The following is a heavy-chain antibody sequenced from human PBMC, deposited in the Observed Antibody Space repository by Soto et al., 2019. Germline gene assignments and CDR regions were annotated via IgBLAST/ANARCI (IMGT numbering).Heavy chain of an antibody. Sequence: QVQLRESGPGLVKPSQTLSLTCPVSGGSINSGGYYWNWIRQHPGKGREWIGYMYYSGSTYYNPFLRSRVIISAETSENHFSLLLSSGTAAATAVYFGARGYRESGYSSSWVFDYWGQGTLVNVSS. J-gene: IGHJ4*02. CDR2: MYYSGST. V-gene: IGHV4-31*03. CDR3: ARGYRESGYSSSWVFDY. D-gene: IGHD6-13*01. CDR1: GGSINSGGYY.